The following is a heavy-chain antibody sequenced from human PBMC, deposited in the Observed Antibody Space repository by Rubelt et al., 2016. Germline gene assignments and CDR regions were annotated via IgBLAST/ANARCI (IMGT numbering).Heavy chain of an antibody. V-gene: IGHV4-34*01. CDR2: INHSGST. J-gene: IGHJ4*02. CDR3: ARLGDGLALVY. Sequence: QVQLQQWGAGLLKPSETLSLTCAVYGGSFSGYYWSWIRQPPGKGLEWIGEINHSGSTNYNPSLKSRVTISVDTSKSQFPLRLNAGTDADTAIYYCARLGDGLALVYWGRGTLVTVSS. D-gene: IGHD2-21*02. CDR1: GGSFSGYY.